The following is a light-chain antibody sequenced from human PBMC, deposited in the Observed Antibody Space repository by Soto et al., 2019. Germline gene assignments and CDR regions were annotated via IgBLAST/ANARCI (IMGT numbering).Light chain of an antibody. CDR3: MQGTYWPLT. CDR1: QSLVHSDGNTY. CDR2: KVS. Sequence: DVVVTQSPLSLPVTLGQPASISCRSSQSLVHSDGNTYLTWFQQRPGQSPRRLIYKVSNRDSGVPDRFSGSGSGTDFSLKISRVEAEDVGVYYCMQGTYWPLTFGPGTKVDIK. J-gene: IGKJ3*01. V-gene: IGKV2-30*02.